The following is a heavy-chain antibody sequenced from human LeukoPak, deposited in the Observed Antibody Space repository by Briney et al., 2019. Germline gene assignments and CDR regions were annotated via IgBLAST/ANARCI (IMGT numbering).Heavy chain of an antibody. CDR2: IYYTGST. CDR1: GGSISTYY. CDR3: ARGGSWYKYLDN. V-gene: IGHV4-59*01. Sequence: SETLSLTCTVSGGSISTYYWSWIRQPPGKGLEWIGYIYYTGSTNYNPSLMSRVTISVDTSKNQFSLKLSSVTAADTAVYYCARGGSWYKYLDNWGQGTLVTVSS. J-gene: IGHJ4*02. D-gene: IGHD6-13*01.